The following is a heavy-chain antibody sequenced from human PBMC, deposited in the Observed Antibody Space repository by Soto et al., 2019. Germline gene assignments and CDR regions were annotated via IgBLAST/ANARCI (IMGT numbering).Heavy chain of an antibody. CDR1: GGSISSGAYY. J-gene: IGHJ6*02. CDR2: MYYSGST. V-gene: IGHV4-31*03. CDR3: ASIGGATLSRTGPPSLYYKYGMDV. D-gene: IGHD5-12*01. Sequence: QVQLQESGPGLVEPSQTLSLTCTVSGGSISSGAYYWSWIRQHPGKGLEWIGYMYYSGSTYYNPSLKSRVTMSVDTSKHQLSLKLSYVTAADTAVYYCASIGGATLSRTGPPSLYYKYGMDVWGQGTTVTVSS.